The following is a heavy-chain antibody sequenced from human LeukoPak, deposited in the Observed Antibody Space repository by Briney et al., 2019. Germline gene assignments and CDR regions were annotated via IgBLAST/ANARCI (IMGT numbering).Heavy chain of an antibody. CDR3: ARVTYYDFWSGYFFDY. Sequence: PSETLSLTCTVSGGSISSYYWSWSRQPPGKGLEWIGYIYYSGSTNYNPSLKSRVTISVDTSKNQFSLKLSSVTAADTDVYYCARVTYYDFWSGYFFDYWGQGTLVTVSS. CDR2: IYYSGST. J-gene: IGHJ4*02. D-gene: IGHD3-3*01. V-gene: IGHV4-59*01. CDR1: GGSISSYY.